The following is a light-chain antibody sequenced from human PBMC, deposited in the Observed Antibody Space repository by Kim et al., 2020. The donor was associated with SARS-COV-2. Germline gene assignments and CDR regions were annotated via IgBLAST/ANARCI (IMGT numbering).Light chain of an antibody. V-gene: IGLV1-40*01. CDR2: GTN. CDR3: QSFDSSQPGPYV. CDR1: RDTIGSGSA. Sequence: VTRSCTGTRDTIGSGSAVHWYQQLAGTAPKLLIYGTNNRPSGVPDRFSGSRSGTSAFLAITGLQAEDEADYYCQSFDSSQPGPYVFGTGTKATVL. J-gene: IGLJ1*01.